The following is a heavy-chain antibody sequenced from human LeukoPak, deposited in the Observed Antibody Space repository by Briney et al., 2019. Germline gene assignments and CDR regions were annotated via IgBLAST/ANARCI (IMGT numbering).Heavy chain of an antibody. J-gene: IGHJ2*01. Sequence: SETLSLTCTVSGGSISSRSYCWDWIRQPPGKGLEWVGTIYSGGNTYYKTSLKSRVTISVDTSKNQFSLKLSSVTAADTAVYYCARDPRGRNWYFDLWGRGTLVTVSS. CDR2: IYSGGNT. CDR1: GGSISSRSYC. V-gene: IGHV4-39*02. CDR3: ARDPRGRNWYFDL.